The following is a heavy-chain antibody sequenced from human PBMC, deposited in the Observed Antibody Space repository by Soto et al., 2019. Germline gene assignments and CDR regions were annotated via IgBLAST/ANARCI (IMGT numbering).Heavy chain of an antibody. CDR2: IYYSGST. CDR3: ARYSSGWYYVFDY. CDR1: GGSVSSGSYY. D-gene: IGHD6-19*01. V-gene: IGHV4-61*01. Sequence: QVQLQESGPGLVKPSETLSLTCTVSGGSVSSGSYYWSWIRQPPGKGLEWIGYIYYSGSTNYNASLKSRVTVSVDTSKNQFSLKLSSVTAADTAVYYCARYSSGWYYVFDYWGQGTLVTVSS. J-gene: IGHJ4*02.